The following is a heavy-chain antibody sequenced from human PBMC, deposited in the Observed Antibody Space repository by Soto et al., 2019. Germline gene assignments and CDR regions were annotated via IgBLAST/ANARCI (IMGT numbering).Heavy chain of an antibody. Sequence: QVQLQQWGAGLLKPSETLSLTCAVYGGSFRGYYWSWIRQPPGKGLEWIGEIDHRGSTNYNPSLTRRVTISVATSKNQFSLKLRSVTAADTAVYYCARDKTEVTTFVYYYYGMDVWGQGTTVTVSS. V-gene: IGHV4-34*01. D-gene: IGHD3-16*01. J-gene: IGHJ6*02. CDR3: ARDKTEVTTFVYYYYGMDV. CDR1: GGSFRGYY. CDR2: IDHRGST.